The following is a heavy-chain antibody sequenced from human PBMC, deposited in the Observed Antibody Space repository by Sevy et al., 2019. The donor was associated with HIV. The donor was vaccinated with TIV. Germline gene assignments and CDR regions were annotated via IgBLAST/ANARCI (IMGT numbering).Heavy chain of an antibody. V-gene: IGHV1-18*04. CDR1: GYTFSRSV. D-gene: IGHD6-19*01. J-gene: IGHJ4*02. Sequence: ASVKVSCMASGYTFSRSVITWVRQAPGQGLEWMGWISTYNGKTNYAQKFQDRVTMTTDTSTNTAYMELRSLRSDDTAIYCCARGGGIAVAGGGYYSDYWGQGSLVTVSS. CDR3: ARGGGIAVAGGGYYSDY. CDR2: ISTYNGKT.